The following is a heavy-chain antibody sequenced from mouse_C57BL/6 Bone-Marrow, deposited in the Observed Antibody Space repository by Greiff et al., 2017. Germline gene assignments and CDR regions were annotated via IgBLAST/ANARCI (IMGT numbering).Heavy chain of an antibody. CDR1: GFNIKDDY. Sequence: EVQLQQSGAELVRPGASVKLSCTASGFNIKDDYMHWVKQRPEQGLEWIGWIDPENGDTEYASKFQGKATITADTSSNTAYLQLSSLTSEDTAVYYCTCTTVVAPFAYWGQGTLVTVSA. D-gene: IGHD1-1*01. J-gene: IGHJ3*01. CDR2: IDPENGDT. V-gene: IGHV14-4*01. CDR3: TCTTVVAPFAY.